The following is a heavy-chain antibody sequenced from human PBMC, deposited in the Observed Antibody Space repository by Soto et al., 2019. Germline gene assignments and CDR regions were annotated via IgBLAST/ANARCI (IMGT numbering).Heavy chain of an antibody. CDR1: GGSISSSSYY. CDR3: ARPMGSTSSFNWFDP. CDR2: IYYSGST. D-gene: IGHD3-10*01. Sequence: SETLSLTCTVSGGSISSSSYYWGWIRQPPGKGLEWIGSIYYSGSTYYNPSLKSRVTISVDTSKNQFSLKLSSVTAADTAVYYCARPMGSTSSFNWFDPWGEGTLVTAPQ. V-gene: IGHV4-39*01. J-gene: IGHJ5*02.